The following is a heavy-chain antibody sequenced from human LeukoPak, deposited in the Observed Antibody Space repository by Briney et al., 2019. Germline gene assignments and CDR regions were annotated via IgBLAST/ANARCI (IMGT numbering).Heavy chain of an antibody. J-gene: IGHJ5*01. CDR3: ATQPELPGWFDS. V-gene: IGHV3-21*01. CDR1: GFTIDGCT. D-gene: IGHD1-14*01. CDR2: ITSGSNFV. Sequence: GGSLRLSCAASGFTIDGCTLSWVRQAPGKGLKWVASITSGSNFVDYGDSVKGRFTISRDDAQNSLYVQMNSLRAEDTAVYYCATQPELPGWFDSWGQGTLVTVSS.